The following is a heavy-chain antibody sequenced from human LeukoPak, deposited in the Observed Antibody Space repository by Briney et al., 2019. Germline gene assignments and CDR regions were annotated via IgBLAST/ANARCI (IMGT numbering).Heavy chain of an antibody. V-gene: IGHV3-23*01. CDR2: IFPSGGEI. D-gene: IGHD2-8*02. CDR1: GFTFSTFA. CDR3: ATYRQVLLPFES. Sequence: PGGSLRLSCAASGFTFSTFAMIWVRQPPGKGLEWVSSIFPSGGEIHYADSVRGRFTISRENSKSTLSLQMNSLRAEDTAIYYCATYRQVLLPFESWGQGTLVTVSS. J-gene: IGHJ4*02.